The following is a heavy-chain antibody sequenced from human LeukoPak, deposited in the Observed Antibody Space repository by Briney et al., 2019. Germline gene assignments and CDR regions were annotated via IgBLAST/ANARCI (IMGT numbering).Heavy chain of an antibody. V-gene: IGHV3-30*02. Sequence: PGGSLRLSCAASDFTFNSHGMHWVRQAPGKGLDWVAFIRYDGSDKYYADSVKGRFTISRDNSRNTLYLQMNSLRGEDTAVYYCTKDVSQLLLDAFDIWGQGTMVTVSS. CDR1: DFTFNSHG. CDR2: IRYDGSDK. D-gene: IGHD2-2*01. CDR3: TKDVSQLLLDAFDI. J-gene: IGHJ3*02.